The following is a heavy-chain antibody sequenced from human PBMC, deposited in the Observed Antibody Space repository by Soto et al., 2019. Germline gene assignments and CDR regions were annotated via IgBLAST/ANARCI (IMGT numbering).Heavy chain of an antibody. D-gene: IGHD3-16*01. J-gene: IGHJ4*02. CDR1: GGSTGSETY. CDR2: IYYSGNT. CDR3: AREGGESSDGLYYFDT. Sequence: SETLSVTCTVSGGSTGSETYWSCIRQPPGKGLERIGNIYYSGNTDYNLSLKSRLAISIDKSKNPLSLKLSSVAAADTAIYFCAREGGESSDGLYYFDTWGQGSLDTVSS. V-gene: IGHV4-30-4*01.